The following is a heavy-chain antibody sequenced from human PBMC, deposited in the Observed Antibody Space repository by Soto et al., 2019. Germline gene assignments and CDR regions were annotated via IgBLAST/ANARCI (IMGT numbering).Heavy chain of an antibody. CDR1: GPTLRNSA. CDR3: GKYECHVTNCPRWFDP. J-gene: IGHJ5*02. D-gene: IGHD4-17*01. V-gene: IGHV3-23*01. CDR2: ISRDSDTI. Sequence: EVQLLESGGGLVQPGESLRLSCTASGPTLRNSAMTWVRQVPGMGLEWVAVISRDSDTIHYADSVKGRFTISRDNSKNTLYLQMNNVRVEDTAVYYCGKYECHVTNCPRWFDPWGQCTLVTVSS.